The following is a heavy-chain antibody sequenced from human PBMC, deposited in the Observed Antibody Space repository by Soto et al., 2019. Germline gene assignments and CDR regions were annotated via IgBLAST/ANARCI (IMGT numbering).Heavy chain of an antibody. CDR1: GFTFTNYA. V-gene: IGHV3-23*01. Sequence: GGSLRLSCTASGFTFTNYASSWVRQAPGKGLEWVSSISGGGGDTYYADSVRGRFTISRDNSKNTLFLQMNSLRVEDTALYYCAKKDGTDGYYDAFDIWGRGTMVTVSS. CDR3: AKKDGTDGYYDAFDI. CDR2: ISGGGGDT. D-gene: IGHD3-22*01. J-gene: IGHJ3*02.